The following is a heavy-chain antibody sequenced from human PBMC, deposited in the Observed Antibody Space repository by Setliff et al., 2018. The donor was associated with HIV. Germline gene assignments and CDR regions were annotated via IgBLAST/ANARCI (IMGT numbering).Heavy chain of an antibody. CDR1: GFIFSNY. V-gene: IGHV3-66*02. Sequence: GGSLRLSCAASGFIFSNYMSWVRQAPGKGLEWVPVIYSGGSTYYADSVKGRFTISRDNSKNTLYLQMNSLRAEDTAVYYCARDQWGYSYGYYYYYYMDVWGKGTTVTVSS. CDR3: ARDQWGYSYGYYYYYYMDV. CDR2: IYSGGST. D-gene: IGHD5-18*01. J-gene: IGHJ6*03.